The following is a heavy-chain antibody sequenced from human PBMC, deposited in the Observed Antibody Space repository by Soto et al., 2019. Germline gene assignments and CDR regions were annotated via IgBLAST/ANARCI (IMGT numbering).Heavy chain of an antibody. J-gene: IGHJ6*02. CDR2: IIPNRGDT. Sequence: QVQLVQSGAAVKKPGASVKVSCKASGSTFTGSYIHWVRQAPGQGLEWMGWIIPNRGDTNYAQNFRGRVSMTRDTSINTAYMDHSRLRADDTPVYYCARDLDYGLLYYIYSGMNFWGQGTTVTVSS. V-gene: IGHV1-2*02. CDR1: GSTFTGSY. D-gene: IGHD4-17*01. CDR3: ARDLDYGLLYYIYSGMNF.